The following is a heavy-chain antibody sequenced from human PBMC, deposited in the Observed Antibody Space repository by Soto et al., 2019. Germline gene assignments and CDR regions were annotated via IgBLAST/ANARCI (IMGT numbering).Heavy chain of an antibody. CDR1: GYTFTDYF. CDR3: ARSTQYSASLEFDY. Sequence: QVQLVQSGAEVRKPGASVKVACTASGYTFTDYFIHWVRQAPGQGLEWLGWINPATGGTVFAQNFQGRVTIARDTPVNTVNMELSSLRSGDTALYYCARSTQYSASLEFDYWGQGTLVAVSS. CDR2: INPATGGT. D-gene: IGHD1-1*01. J-gene: IGHJ4*02. V-gene: IGHV1-2*02.